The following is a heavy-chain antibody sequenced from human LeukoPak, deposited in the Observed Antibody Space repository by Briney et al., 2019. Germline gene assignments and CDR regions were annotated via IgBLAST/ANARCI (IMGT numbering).Heavy chain of an antibody. CDR1: GFTFRASD. Sequence: GGSLRLSCAACGFTFRASDIHWVRQASGKGLEWVGRIRNKANNYATIYAASVKGRFTPSRDDSKTTAYLQMNSLTTEKTAVYYCTRHATESSIAAPGDYWGQGTLVTVSS. D-gene: IGHD6-13*01. V-gene: IGHV3-73*01. J-gene: IGHJ4*02. CDR3: TRHATESSIAAPGDY. CDR2: IRNKANNYAT.